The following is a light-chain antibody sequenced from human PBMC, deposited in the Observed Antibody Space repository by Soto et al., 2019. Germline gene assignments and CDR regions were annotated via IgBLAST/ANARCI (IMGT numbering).Light chain of an antibody. J-gene: IGKJ5*01. CDR1: QSVTNSY. CDR3: QQSYSTLPIP. Sequence: SPVTVSVSESEGATLSCRASQSVTNSYLAWYQQKPGQAPRLLIFGASTRAAGIPARFSGSGSGTDFTLTISSLQPEDFATYYCQQSYSTLPIPFG. V-gene: IGKV3D-7*01. CDR2: GAS.